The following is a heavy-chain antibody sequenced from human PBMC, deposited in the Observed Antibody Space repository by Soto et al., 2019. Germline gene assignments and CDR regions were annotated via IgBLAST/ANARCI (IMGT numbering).Heavy chain of an antibody. V-gene: IGHV1-69*06. Sequence: ASVKVSCKASGGTFSSYAISWVRQAPGQGLEWMGGIIPIFGTANYAQKFQGRVTITADKSTSTAYMELSSLRSEDTPVYYCARDRDGYNHFDYWGQGTLVTVSS. CDR3: ARDRDGYNHFDY. D-gene: IGHD5-12*01. J-gene: IGHJ4*02. CDR2: IIPIFGTA. CDR1: GGTFSSYA.